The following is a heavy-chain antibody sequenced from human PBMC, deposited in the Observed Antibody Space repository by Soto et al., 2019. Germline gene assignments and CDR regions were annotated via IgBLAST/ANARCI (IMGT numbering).Heavy chain of an antibody. J-gene: IGHJ4*02. V-gene: IGHV3-21*01. CDR3: ARSPSMTTVSLDY. CDR1: GFTFSSYS. Sequence: EVQLVESGGGLVKPGGSLRLSCAASGFTFSSYSMNWVRQAPGKGLELVSSISSSSSYIYYADSVKGRFTISRDNAKNSLYLQMHSLSAEATAVYYWARSPSMTTVSLDYWGQGTLVTVSS. D-gene: IGHD4-17*01. CDR2: ISSSSSYI.